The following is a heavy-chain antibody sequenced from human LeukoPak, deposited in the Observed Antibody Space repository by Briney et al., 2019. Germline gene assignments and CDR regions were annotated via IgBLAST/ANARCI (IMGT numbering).Heavy chain of an antibody. CDR2: ISGSGGST. J-gene: IGHJ4*02. CDR3: AIISGWYFDPTDY. Sequence: PGGSLRLSCAASGFTFSSYAMSWVRQAPGKGREWVSAISGSGGSTYYADSVKGRFTISRDNSKNTLYVQRNSLRAEDTAVYYCAIISGWYFDPTDYWGQGTLVTVSS. CDR1: GFTFSSYA. D-gene: IGHD6-19*01. V-gene: IGHV3-23*01.